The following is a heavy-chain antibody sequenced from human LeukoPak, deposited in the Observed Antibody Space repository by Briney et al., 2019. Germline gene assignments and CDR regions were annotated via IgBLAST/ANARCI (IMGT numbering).Heavy chain of an antibody. D-gene: IGHD1-7*01. CDR1: GYTFTSYG. CDR3: ARGRREYNWNYGFDY. Sequence: ASVKVSCKASGYTFTSYGISWVRQAPGQGLEWMGWISAYNGNTNYAQKLQGRVTMTTDTSTSTAYMELRSLRSEDTAVYYCARGRREYNWNYGFDYWGQGTLVTVSS. J-gene: IGHJ4*02. CDR2: ISAYNGNT. V-gene: IGHV1-18*01.